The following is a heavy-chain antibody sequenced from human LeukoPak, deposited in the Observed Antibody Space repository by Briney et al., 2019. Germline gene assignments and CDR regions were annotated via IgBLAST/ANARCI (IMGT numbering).Heavy chain of an antibody. Sequence: GGSLRLSCAASGFTFSSYSMNWVRPAPGKGLEWVSSISSSSGYIYYADLVKGRFTISRDNAKNSLYLQMNSLRAEDTAVYYCAREDQLDYWGQGTLVTVSS. J-gene: IGHJ4*02. CDR1: GFTFSSYS. CDR2: ISSSSGYI. V-gene: IGHV3-21*06. CDR3: AREDQLDY.